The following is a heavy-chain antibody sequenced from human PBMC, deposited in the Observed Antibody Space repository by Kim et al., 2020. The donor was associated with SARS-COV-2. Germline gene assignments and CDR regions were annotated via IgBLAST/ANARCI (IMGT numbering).Heavy chain of an antibody. J-gene: IGHJ4*02. CDR3: AKGGNYYGSESSDY. V-gene: IGHV3-33*06. D-gene: IGHD3-10*01. Sequence: ADSVKGRFTRTRDNSKNTLYMQMNSLTAEDTAVYYRAKGGNYYGSESSDYWGQGTLVTVSS.